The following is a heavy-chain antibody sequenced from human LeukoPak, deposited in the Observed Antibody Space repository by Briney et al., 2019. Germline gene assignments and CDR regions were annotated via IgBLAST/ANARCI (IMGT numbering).Heavy chain of an antibody. CDR1: GFTFSSYA. V-gene: IGHV3-21*01. CDR2: IFSSSTYI. CDR3: ARDSHYYDSSGYYPDY. D-gene: IGHD3-22*01. J-gene: IGHJ4*02. Sequence: PGGSLRLSCAASGFTFSSYAMNWVRQAPGKGLEWVSFIFSSSTYIYYTDSVKGRFTISRDNSKNTLYLQMNSLRAEDTAVYYCARDSHYYDSSGYYPDYWGQGTLVTVSS.